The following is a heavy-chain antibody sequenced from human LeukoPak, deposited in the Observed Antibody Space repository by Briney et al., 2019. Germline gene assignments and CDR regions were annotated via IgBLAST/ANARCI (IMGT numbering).Heavy chain of an antibody. J-gene: IGHJ4*02. CDR1: GFTFEDYA. CDR3: AKDPHRGSYSFYFDY. CDR2: INWNSGSI. D-gene: IGHD1-26*01. Sequence: GRSLKISCAASGFTFEDYALHWVRPAPGKGLGWVSGINWNSGSIGYADSVKGRFTISRDNAKNSLYLQMNSLRAEDTALYYCAKDPHRGSYSFYFDYWGQGTLVTVSS. V-gene: IGHV3-9*01.